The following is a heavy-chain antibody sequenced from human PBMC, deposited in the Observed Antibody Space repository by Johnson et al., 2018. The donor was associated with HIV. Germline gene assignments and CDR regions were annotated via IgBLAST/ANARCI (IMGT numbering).Heavy chain of an antibody. V-gene: IGHV3-30*03. CDR2: ISYDGSNK. D-gene: IGHD3-16*01. Sequence: QMQLVESGGGVVQPGQSLRLSCAASGLTFSSYGMHWVRQAPGKGLEWVALISYDGSNKYYADSVKGRFTISRDNSKNTLYLQMNSLRAEDTAVYYCARERRPWGPDAFDIWGQGTMVTVSS. CDR3: ARERRPWGPDAFDI. J-gene: IGHJ3*02. CDR1: GLTFSSYG.